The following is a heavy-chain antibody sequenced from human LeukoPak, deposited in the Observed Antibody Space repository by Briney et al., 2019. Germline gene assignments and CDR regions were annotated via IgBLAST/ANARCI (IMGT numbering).Heavy chain of an antibody. CDR1: GFTFSSYS. V-gene: IGHV3-48*01. Sequence: PGGSLSLSCAAAGFTFSSYSMNWVRQATGKGLEWAAYISSSSSTIYYADSVKGRFTISRDNAKNSLYLQMNSLRAEDTAVYYCARVHIVVVVAALSNWGQGTLVTVSS. D-gene: IGHD2-15*01. CDR3: ARVHIVVVVAALSN. J-gene: IGHJ4*02. CDR2: ISSSSSTI.